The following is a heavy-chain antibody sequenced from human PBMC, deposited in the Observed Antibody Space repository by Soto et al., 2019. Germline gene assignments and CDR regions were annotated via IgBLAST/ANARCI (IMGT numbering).Heavy chain of an antibody. CDR2: IYYSGST. CDR1: GGSISTYGYY. CDR3: ARHLAVTGKGDWFDP. D-gene: IGHD6-19*01. J-gene: IGHJ5*02. V-gene: IGHV4-39*01. Sequence: LSETLSLTCIVSGGSISTYGYYWGWIRQPPGKGLEWIGSIYYSGSTYYNPSLKSRVTISLDTSKNQFSLKLSSVTAADTAVYYCARHLAVTGKGDWFDPWGQG.